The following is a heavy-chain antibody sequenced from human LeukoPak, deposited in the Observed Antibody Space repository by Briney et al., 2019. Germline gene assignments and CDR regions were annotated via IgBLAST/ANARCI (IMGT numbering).Heavy chain of an antibody. V-gene: IGHV3-48*03. CDR1: RFTFSSYE. Sequence: GGSLRLSCTASRFTFSSYEMNWVRQAPGKGLEWVSYISSGGSTIYYADSVKGRFTISRDNAKNSLYLQMNSLRAEDTAVYYCARGGIYCSSTSCPMLNWFDPWGQGTPVTVSS. CDR3: ARGGIYCSSTSCPMLNWFDP. D-gene: IGHD2-2*01. CDR2: ISSGGSTI. J-gene: IGHJ5*02.